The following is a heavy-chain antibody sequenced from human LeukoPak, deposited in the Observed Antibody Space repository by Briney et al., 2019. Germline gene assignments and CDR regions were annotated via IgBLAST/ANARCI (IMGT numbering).Heavy chain of an antibody. Sequence: GASVKVSCKTSGYTFTSYGITWVRQAPGQGLEWMGWISAYNGNTNYAQKFQGRVTMTTDTSTTTAYLELKSLRSDDTAVYYCARDFGYYGSGIPPDHWGQGTLVTVSS. D-gene: IGHD3-10*01. V-gene: IGHV1-18*01. J-gene: IGHJ4*02. CDR1: GYTFTSYG. CDR3: ARDFGYYGSGIPPDH. CDR2: ISAYNGNT.